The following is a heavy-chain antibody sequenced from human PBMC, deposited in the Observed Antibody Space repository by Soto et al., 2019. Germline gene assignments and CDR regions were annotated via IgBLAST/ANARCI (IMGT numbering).Heavy chain of an antibody. V-gene: IGHV3-7*01. Sequence: GGSLILSCAASGFTFSSYWMSWVRQAPGKGLEWVANIKQDGSEKYYVDSVKGRFTISRDNAKNSLYLQMNSLRAEDTAVYYCASSGALGRDAFDIWGQGTMVTVSS. CDR2: IKQDGSEK. CDR3: ASSGALGRDAFDI. CDR1: GFTFSSYW. D-gene: IGHD7-27*01. J-gene: IGHJ3*02.